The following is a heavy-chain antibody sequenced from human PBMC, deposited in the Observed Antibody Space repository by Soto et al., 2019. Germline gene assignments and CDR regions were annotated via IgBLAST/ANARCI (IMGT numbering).Heavy chain of an antibody. Sequence: SETLSLTCAVYGGSFSGYYWSWIRQPPGKGLEWIGEINHSGSTNYNPSLKSRVTISVDTSKNQFSLKLSSVTAADTAVYYCARMWLRSQWYYYYYYMDVWGKGTTVTVSS. CDR1: GGSFSGYY. CDR3: ARMWLRSQWYYYYYYMDV. V-gene: IGHV4-34*01. D-gene: IGHD5-12*01. CDR2: INHSGST. J-gene: IGHJ6*03.